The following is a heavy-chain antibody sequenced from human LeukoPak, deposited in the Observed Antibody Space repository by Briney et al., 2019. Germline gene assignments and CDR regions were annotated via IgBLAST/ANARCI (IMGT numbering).Heavy chain of an antibody. CDR3: ARVDGNFDN. CDR2: IRYDGSNK. J-gene: IGHJ4*02. Sequence: AGGSLRLSCAASGFTFSSYGMHWVRQAPGKGLEWVAFIRYDGSNKYYADSVKGRFTISRDNAKNSLYLQMNSLRAEDTAVYYCARVDGNFDNWGQGTLVTVSS. D-gene: IGHD4-23*01. V-gene: IGHV3-30*02. CDR1: GFTFSSYG.